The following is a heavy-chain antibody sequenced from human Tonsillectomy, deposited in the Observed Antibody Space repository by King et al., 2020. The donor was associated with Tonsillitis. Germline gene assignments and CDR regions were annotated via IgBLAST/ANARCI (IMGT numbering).Heavy chain of an antibody. CDR3: AKDGGTIFGPIFFYYFDY. CDR1: GFTFSSYA. D-gene: IGHD3-3*01. J-gene: IGHJ4*02. Sequence: EVQLVESGGGLVQPGGSLRLSCAASGFTFSSYAMSWVRQAPGKGLEWVSAISGSGGSTYYADSVKGRFTISRDNSKNTLYLQMNSLRAEDTAVYYCAKDGGTIFGPIFFYYFDYWGQGTLVTVSS. CDR2: ISGSGGST. V-gene: IGHV3-23*04.